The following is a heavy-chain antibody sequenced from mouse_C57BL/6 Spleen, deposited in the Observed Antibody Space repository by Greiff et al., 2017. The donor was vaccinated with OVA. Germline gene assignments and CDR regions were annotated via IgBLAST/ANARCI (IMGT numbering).Heavy chain of an antibody. CDR1: GYTFTSYW. V-gene: IGHV1-69*01. CDR2: IDPSDSYT. CDR3: ARSYGSSPSYFDY. D-gene: IGHD1-1*01. Sequence: QVQLQQPGAELVMPGASVKLSCKASGYTFTSYWMHWVKQRPGQGLEWIGEIDPSDSYTNYNQKFKGKSTLTVDKSSSTAYMQLSSLTSEDSAVYYCARSYGSSPSYFDYWGQGTTLTVSS. J-gene: IGHJ2*01.